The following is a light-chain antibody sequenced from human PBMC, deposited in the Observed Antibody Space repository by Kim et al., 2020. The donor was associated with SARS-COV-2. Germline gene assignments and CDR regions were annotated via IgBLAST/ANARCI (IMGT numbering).Light chain of an antibody. Sequence: SWYPGERATLSCRASQSVKTYLAWYQPQPGQSPRLLIQDAYNRATGVPPRFSGGGSGTDFTLTISILEPEDLAVYSCQQRGIWPTFGQLTPLLIK. CDR3: QQRGIWPT. CDR1: QSVKTY. V-gene: IGKV3-11*01. J-gene: IGKJ5*01. CDR2: DAY.